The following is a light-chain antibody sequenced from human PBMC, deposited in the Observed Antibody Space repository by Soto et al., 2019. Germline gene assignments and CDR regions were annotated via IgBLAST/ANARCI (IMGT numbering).Light chain of an antibody. CDR3: QQSSITPYT. J-gene: IGKJ2*01. CDR1: QSVSTS. V-gene: IGKV1-39*01. Sequence: IQITQSPSSLSASVGDRVTITCRASQSVSTSLNWYQQKPGKAPKFLIYAASSLQSGVPSRFSGSGSGTDFTLTISSLQREDLATYYCQQSSITPYTFGQGTKVDI. CDR2: AAS.